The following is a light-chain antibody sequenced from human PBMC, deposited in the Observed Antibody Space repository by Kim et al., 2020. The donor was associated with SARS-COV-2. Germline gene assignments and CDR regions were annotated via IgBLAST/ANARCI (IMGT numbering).Light chain of an antibody. J-gene: IGKJ4*01. CDR1: PTVRNN. Sequence: SPGERATLSCSASPTVRNNFLAWYQQKPGQAPRLLIYDASTRATGIPARFSGSGSGTEFTLTISSLQSEDFAVYYCQRYDNWPLTFGGGTKVDIK. V-gene: IGKV3-15*01. CDR3: QRYDNWPLT. CDR2: DAS.